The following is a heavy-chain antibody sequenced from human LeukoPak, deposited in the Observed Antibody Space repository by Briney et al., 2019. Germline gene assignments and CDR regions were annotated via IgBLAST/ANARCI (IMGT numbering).Heavy chain of an antibody. J-gene: IGHJ6*04. CDR3: TTALPPPGRRGPKMDV. CDR2: IKSKTDGGTT. Sequence: GGSLRLSCAASGFTFSNAWMSWVRQAPGKGLEWVGRIKSKTDGGTTDYAAPVKGRFTISRDGSKNTLYLQMNSLKTEDTAVEYRTTALPPPGRRGPKMDVWGKGTTVTVSS. D-gene: IGHD3-10*01. CDR1: GFTFSNAW. V-gene: IGHV3-15*01.